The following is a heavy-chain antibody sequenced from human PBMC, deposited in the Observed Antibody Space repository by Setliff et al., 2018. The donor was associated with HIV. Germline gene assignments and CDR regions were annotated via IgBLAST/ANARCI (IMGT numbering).Heavy chain of an antibody. CDR2: ISYDASRT. CDR1: GFTFSTFA. CDR3: GRGRNSIDY. Sequence: PGGSLRLSCVASGFTFSTFAMHWVRQAPGKGLEWVSVISYDASRTSYADSVKGRFTISRDNVKNSLYLEMNSLRAEDTAVYYCGRGRNSIDYWGQGTLVTVSS. J-gene: IGHJ4*02. D-gene: IGHD2-15*01. V-gene: IGHV3-30*07.